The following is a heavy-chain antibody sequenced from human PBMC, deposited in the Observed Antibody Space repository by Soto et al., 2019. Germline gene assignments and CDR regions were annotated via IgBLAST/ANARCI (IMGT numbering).Heavy chain of an antibody. CDR3: ARAPGSGWYVHWFDP. CDR1: GDSVSRNSAA. CDR2: TYYRSKWYN. J-gene: IGHJ5*02. V-gene: IGHV6-1*01. D-gene: IGHD6-19*01. Sequence: PSQTLSLTCVISGDSVSRNSAAWNWIRQSPSRGLEWLGRTYYRSKWYNDYAVSVKSRITINPDTSKKQFSLQLNSVTHEDTAVYYCARAPGSGWYVHWFDPWGQGTLVTVSS.